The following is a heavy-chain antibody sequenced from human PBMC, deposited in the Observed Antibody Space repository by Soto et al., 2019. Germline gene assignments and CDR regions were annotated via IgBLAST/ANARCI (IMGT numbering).Heavy chain of an antibody. V-gene: IGHV1-69*05. J-gene: IGHJ4*02. Sequence: QVQLVQSGAEVKKPGSSVKVSCKASGGTFSSYAISWVRQAPGQGLEWMGGIIPIFGTANYAQKFQGRVTSTXXEXTXXAYMELSSLRSEDTAVYYCARENHPDSSGWYPGDYWGQGTLVTVSS. D-gene: IGHD6-19*01. CDR1: GGTFSSYA. CDR2: IIPIFGTA. CDR3: ARENHPDSSGWYPGDY.